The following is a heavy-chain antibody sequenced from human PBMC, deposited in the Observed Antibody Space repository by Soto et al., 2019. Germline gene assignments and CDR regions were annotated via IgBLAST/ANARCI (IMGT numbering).Heavy chain of an antibody. CDR3: ARWVSGY. J-gene: IGHJ4*02. D-gene: IGHD2-15*01. CDR1: GFTFDDYA. CDR2: ISWNSGSI. Sequence: EVQLVESGGGLVQPGRSLRLSCAASGFTFDDYAMHWVRQAPGKGLEWVSGISWNSGSIGYADSVKGRFTISRDNAKNSLYLQMNSLRAEDTAVYYCARWVSGYWGQGTLVTVSS. V-gene: IGHV3-9*01.